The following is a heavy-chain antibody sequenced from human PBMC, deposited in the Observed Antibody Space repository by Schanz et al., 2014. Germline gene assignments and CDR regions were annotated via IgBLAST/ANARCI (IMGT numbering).Heavy chain of an antibody. V-gene: IGHV3-23*01. CDR1: GFSFTTYA. CDR3: AKIERNED. J-gene: IGHJ4*02. Sequence: EVQLLESGGGLVQPGGSLRLSCASSGFSFTTYAMCWVRQAPGRGLEWVSAISGGGGTTYYTDSVKGRFSIARDNSKNAVYLQMNSLRAEDTAVYFCAKIERNEDWGQGTLVTVSS. D-gene: IGHD1-1*01. CDR2: ISGGGGTT.